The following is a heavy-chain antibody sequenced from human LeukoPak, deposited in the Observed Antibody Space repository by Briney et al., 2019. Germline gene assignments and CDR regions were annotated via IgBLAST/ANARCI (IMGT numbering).Heavy chain of an antibody. CDR1: GFTFSSYA. CDR3: AKDGGYCSSTSCYLYYMDV. CDR2: ISGSGGST. Sequence: GGSLRLSCAASGFTFSSYAMSWVRQAPGKGLEWVSAISGSGGSTYYADSVKGRFTISRDNSKSTLYLQMNSLRAEDTAVYYCAKDGGYCSSTSCYLYYMDVWGKGTTVTVSS. D-gene: IGHD2-2*01. V-gene: IGHV3-23*01. J-gene: IGHJ6*03.